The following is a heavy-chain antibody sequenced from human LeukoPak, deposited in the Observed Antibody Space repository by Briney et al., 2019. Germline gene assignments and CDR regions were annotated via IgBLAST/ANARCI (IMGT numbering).Heavy chain of an antibody. CDR2: MKQDGSEK. J-gene: IGHJ4*02. CDR3: ARDRQIAY. Sequence: GGSLRLSCAASGFTFSNYWLTWVRQAPGQGLEWVANMKQDGSEKHYVDSVKGRFTISRDNAKDSLYLQMNSLRAEDTAVYYCARDRQIAYWGQGTLVTVSS. CDR1: GFTFSNYW. V-gene: IGHV3-7*01.